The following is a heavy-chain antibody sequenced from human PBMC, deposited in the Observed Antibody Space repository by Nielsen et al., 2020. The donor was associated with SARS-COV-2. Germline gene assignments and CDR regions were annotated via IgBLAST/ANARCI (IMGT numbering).Heavy chain of an antibody. CDR2: IYYSGST. V-gene: IGHV4-39*07. J-gene: IGHJ4*02. Sequence: SETLSLTCTVSTGSMYSSSYYWAWIRQPPGKGLEWIGTIYYSGSTYYNPSLKSRVSISVDTSKDQFSLKLTSVTAADTAVYYCANKKLDYGLPFAYWGQGTLVTATS. CDR1: TGSMYSSSYY. CDR3: ANKKLDYGLPFAY. D-gene: IGHD4-17*01.